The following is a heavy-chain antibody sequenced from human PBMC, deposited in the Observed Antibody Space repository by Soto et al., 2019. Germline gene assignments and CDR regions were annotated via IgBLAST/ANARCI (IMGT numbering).Heavy chain of an antibody. CDR1: GCSFTDYH. CDR3: ARGHSTDCSNGVCSFFYNHEMDV. V-gene: IGHV1-2*04. D-gene: IGHD2-8*01. Sequence: RASVKVSCKASGCSFTDYHIHCVRQAPGQVLEWLGRINPKSGGTSTAQKFQGWVTMTRDRSISTVYMELTRLRSDDTAVYFCARGHSTDCSNGVCSFFYNHEMDVWGQGTTVTVSS. J-gene: IGHJ6*02. CDR2: INPKSGGT.